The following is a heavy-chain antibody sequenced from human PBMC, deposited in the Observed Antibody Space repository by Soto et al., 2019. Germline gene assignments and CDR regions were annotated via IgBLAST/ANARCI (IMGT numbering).Heavy chain of an antibody. CDR3: ATYYDFWSGYYFDY. V-gene: IGHV4-39*01. Sequence: SETLSLTCTVSGGSISSSSYYWGWIRQPPGKGLEWIGSIYYSGSTYYNPSLKSRVTISVDTSKNLFSLKLSSVTAADTAVYYCATYYDFWSGYYFDYWGQGTLVTVSS. CDR2: IYYSGST. D-gene: IGHD3-3*01. CDR1: GGSISSSSYY. J-gene: IGHJ4*02.